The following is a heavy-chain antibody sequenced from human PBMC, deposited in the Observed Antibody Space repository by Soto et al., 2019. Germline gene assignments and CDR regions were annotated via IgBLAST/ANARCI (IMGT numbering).Heavy chain of an antibody. CDR3: AKSLTPAAGTWWFDP. CDR1: GFTFSSYG. J-gene: IGHJ5*02. Sequence: QVQLVESGGGVVQPGRSLRLSCAASGFTFSSYGMHWVRQAPGKGLEWVAVISYDGSNKYYADSVKGRFTISRDNSKNTLYLQMNSLRAEDTAVYYCAKSLTPAAGTWWFDPWGQGNLVTVSS. V-gene: IGHV3-30*18. D-gene: IGHD6-13*01. CDR2: ISYDGSNK.